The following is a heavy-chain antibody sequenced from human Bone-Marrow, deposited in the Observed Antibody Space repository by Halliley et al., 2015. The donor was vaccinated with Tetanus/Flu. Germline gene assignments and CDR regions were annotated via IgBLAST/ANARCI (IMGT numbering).Heavy chain of an antibody. J-gene: IGHJ4*02. Sequence: TLSLTCAISGGSTTTGSYSWSWIRQPPGRALEWIGYIYDSGTTYYSPSLKSRVTISVDRSRNQFSLRLISVTAADTAMYFCARDLMGGGFNYWGQGILVTVSS. V-gene: IGHV4-30-2*01. CDR2: IYDSGTT. CDR1: GGSTTTGSYS. CDR3: ARDLMGGGFNY. D-gene: IGHD3-16*01.